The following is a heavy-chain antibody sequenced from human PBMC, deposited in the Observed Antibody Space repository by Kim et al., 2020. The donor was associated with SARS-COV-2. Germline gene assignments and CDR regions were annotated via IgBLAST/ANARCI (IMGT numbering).Heavy chain of an antibody. Sequence: GGSLRLSCAASGFTFSNAWMSWVRQAPGKGLEWVGRIKSKTDGGTTDYAAPVKGRFTISRDDSKNTLYLQMNSLKTEDTAVYYCTTDPPIWSGYSGFDYWGQGTLVTVST. V-gene: IGHV3-15*01. J-gene: IGHJ4*02. D-gene: IGHD3-3*01. CDR3: TTDPPIWSGYSGFDY. CDR2: IKSKTDGGTT. CDR1: GFTFSNAW.